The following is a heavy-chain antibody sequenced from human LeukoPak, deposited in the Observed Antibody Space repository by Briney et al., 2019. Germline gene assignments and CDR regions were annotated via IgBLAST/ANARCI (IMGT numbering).Heavy chain of an antibody. CDR2: INHSGST. CDR1: GGSFSGYY. Sequence: PSETLSLTCAVYGGSFSGYYWSWIRQPPGKGLEWIGEINHSGSTNYNPSLKSRVTISVDTSKNQFSLKLSSVTAADTAVYYCARGYAGLPEYSSSSSGGVLDYWGQGTLVTVSS. J-gene: IGHJ4*02. CDR3: ARGYAGLPEYSSSSSGGVLDY. D-gene: IGHD6-6*01. V-gene: IGHV4-34*01.